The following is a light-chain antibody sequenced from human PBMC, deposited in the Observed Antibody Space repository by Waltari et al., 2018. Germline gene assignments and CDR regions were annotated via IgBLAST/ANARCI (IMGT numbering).Light chain of an antibody. Sequence: QSALTQPASASGSPGQSVTISCAGTTTDVGGYNSVSWYQEHPGQAPRVIIYDVSDRPSGVSDRFSGSKSGNTASLTISGLQAEDEADYYCSSQSSNDVVLFGGGTKLTVL. V-gene: IGLV2-14*01. CDR2: DVS. J-gene: IGLJ2*01. CDR1: TTDVGGYNS. CDR3: SSQSSNDVVL.